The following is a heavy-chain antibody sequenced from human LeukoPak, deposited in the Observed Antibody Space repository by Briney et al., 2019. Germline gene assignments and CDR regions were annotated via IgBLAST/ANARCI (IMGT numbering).Heavy chain of an antibody. V-gene: IGHV4-61*02. CDR1: GGSISSGSYY. D-gene: IGHD3-10*01. Sequence: PSQTLSLTCTVSGGSISSGSYYWSWIRQPAGKGLEWIGRIYTSGSTNYNPSLKSRVTISVDTSKNQFSLKLSSVTAADTAVYYCARDSGPLWGGWFGEYWHAFDIWGQGTKVTVSS. CDR2: IYTSGST. J-gene: IGHJ3*02. CDR3: ARDSGPLWGGWFGEYWHAFDI.